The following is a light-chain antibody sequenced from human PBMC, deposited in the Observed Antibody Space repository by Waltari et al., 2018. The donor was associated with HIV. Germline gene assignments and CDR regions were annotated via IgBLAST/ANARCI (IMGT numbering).Light chain of an antibody. CDR2: AAS. CDR3: HQYGSSPRT. V-gene: IGKV3-20*01. CDR1: DTVVSNY. Sequence: EIVLTQSPGTLSLSPGERATLSCTASDTVVSNYLAWYRQTPGQAPSLRIYAASRRATGIPDRFSASGSGTDFTLTISRLEPEDFAVYYCHQYGSSPRTFGQGTKVEI. J-gene: IGKJ1*01.